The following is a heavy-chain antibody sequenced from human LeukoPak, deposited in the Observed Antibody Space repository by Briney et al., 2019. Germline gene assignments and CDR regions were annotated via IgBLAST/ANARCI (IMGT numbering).Heavy chain of an antibody. V-gene: IGHV3-7*04. CDR1: GFTFSSYW. J-gene: IGHJ6*03. CDR3: ARAPRGYSYRPYYYYYYYMDV. CDR2: IKQDGSEK. D-gene: IGHD5-18*01. Sequence: PGGSLRLSCAASGFTFSSYWMSWVRKAPGKGLEWVANIKQDGSEKYYVDSVKGRFTISRDNAKNSLYLQRNSLKAEDTAVYYCARAPRGYSYRPYYYYYYYMDVWGKGTTVTVSS.